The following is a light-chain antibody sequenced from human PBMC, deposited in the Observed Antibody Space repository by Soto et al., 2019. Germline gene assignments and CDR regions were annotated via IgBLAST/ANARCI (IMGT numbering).Light chain of an antibody. V-gene: IGLV2-14*01. CDR2: EVS. Sequence: QSVLTQPASVSGSLGQSITISCTGTSRDVGGYNYVSWYQQYPGKAPKSMIYEVSNRPSGVSSRFSGSKSGNTASLTISGLQAEDEADYYCTSYTSSRTWVFGGGTKLTVL. CDR1: SRDVGGYNY. CDR3: TSYTSSRTWV. J-gene: IGLJ3*02.